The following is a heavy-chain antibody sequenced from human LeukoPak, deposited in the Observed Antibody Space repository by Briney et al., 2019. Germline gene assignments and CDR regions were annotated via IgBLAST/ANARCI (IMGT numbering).Heavy chain of an antibody. CDR1: GFTFSSYA. Sequence: GGSLRLSCAASGFTFSSYAMHWVCQAPGKGLEWVAVISYDGSNKYYADSVKGRFTISRDNSKNTLYLQMNSLRAEDTAVYYCARGLCPSVWGQGTLVTVSS. CDR2: ISYDGSNK. CDR3: ARGLCPSV. J-gene: IGHJ4*02. V-gene: IGHV3-30*04. D-gene: IGHD3-3*01.